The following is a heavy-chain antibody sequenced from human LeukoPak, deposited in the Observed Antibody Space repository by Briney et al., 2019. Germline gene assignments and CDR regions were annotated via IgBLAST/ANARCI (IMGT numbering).Heavy chain of an antibody. J-gene: IGHJ4*02. CDR1: GFTFSSYA. CDR2: ISYDGSNK. CDR3: ARDSSGSYYFLDY. D-gene: IGHD1-26*01. Sequence: GGSLRLSCAASGFTFSSYAMHWVRQAPGKGLEWVAVISYDGSNKYYADSVKGRFTISRDNSKNTLYLQMNSLRAEDTAVYYCARDSSGSYYFLDYRGQGTLVTVSS. V-gene: IGHV3-30*04.